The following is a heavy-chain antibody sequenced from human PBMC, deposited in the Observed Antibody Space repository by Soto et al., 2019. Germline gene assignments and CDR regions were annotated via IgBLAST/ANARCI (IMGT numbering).Heavy chain of an antibody. Sequence: EVQLLESGGGLVQPGGSLRLSCAASGFTFSSYAMSWVRQAPGKGLEWVSAISGSGGSTYYADSVKGRFTITRDNSKNTLYLQVNSLRAKDTAVYYCAKAGRRMYGPQDYWGQGTLVTVSS. J-gene: IGHJ4*02. CDR1: GFTFSSYA. CDR3: AKAGRRMYGPQDY. V-gene: IGHV3-23*01. D-gene: IGHD2-8*01. CDR2: ISGSGGST.